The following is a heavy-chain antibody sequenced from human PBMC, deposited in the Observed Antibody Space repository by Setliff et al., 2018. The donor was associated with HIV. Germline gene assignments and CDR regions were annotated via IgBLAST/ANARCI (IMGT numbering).Heavy chain of an antibody. Sequence: PSETLSLTCTVSGGSISSSYWTWTRQPPGKGLEWIGNIHYTGSTTYNPSLNSRVTISVDTSKNQFSLKLSSVTAADTAVYYCARGPPRAKRVVVITTRYFQHWGQGTLVTVSS. J-gene: IGHJ1*01. CDR3: ARGPPRAKRVVVITTRYFQH. CDR1: GGSISSSY. D-gene: IGHD3-22*01. CDR2: IHYTGST. V-gene: IGHV4-59*12.